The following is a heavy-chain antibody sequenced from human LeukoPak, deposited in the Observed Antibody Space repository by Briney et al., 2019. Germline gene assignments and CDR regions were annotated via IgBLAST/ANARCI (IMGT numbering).Heavy chain of an antibody. CDR3: ARGIRAPNYKYGSGSYYSCYYYYMDV. Sequence: SETLSLTCAVYGGSFSGYYWSWIRQPPGKGLEWIEEINHSGSTNYNPSLKSRVTISVDTSKNQFSLKLSSVTAADTAVYYCARGIRAPNYKYGSGSYYSCYYYYMDVWGKGTTVTVSS. J-gene: IGHJ6*03. CDR2: INHSGST. CDR1: GGSFSGYY. D-gene: IGHD3-10*01. V-gene: IGHV4-34*01.